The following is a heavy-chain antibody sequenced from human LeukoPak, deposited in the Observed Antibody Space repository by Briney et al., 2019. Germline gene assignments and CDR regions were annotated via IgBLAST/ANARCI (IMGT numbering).Heavy chain of an antibody. J-gene: IGHJ4*02. CDR2: INSDGSST. Sequence: GGSLRLSCAASGFTFSSYWMHWVRQSPGKGLVWVSGINSDGSSTSYADSVKGRFTISRDNAKNTVYLQTNSLRAEDTAVYHCARARSPYGGNDYWGQGTLVTVSS. V-gene: IGHV3-74*01. CDR3: ARARSPYGGNDY. D-gene: IGHD4-23*01. CDR1: GFTFSSYW.